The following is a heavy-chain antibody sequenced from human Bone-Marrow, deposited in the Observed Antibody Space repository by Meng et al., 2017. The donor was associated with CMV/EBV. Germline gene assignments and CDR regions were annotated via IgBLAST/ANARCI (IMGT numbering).Heavy chain of an antibody. D-gene: IGHD1-14*01. Sequence: CKASGSTFADHYIHWVRQAPGQGLEWMGWINPHSGGSNYAQKFHGRATMTRDTSSSTAYMEISTLRSDDSAVYYCARDDPDRPFDPWGQGTLVTVSS. J-gene: IGHJ5*02. CDR3: ARDDPDRPFDP. V-gene: IGHV1-2*02. CDR1: GSTFADHY. CDR2: INPHSGGS.